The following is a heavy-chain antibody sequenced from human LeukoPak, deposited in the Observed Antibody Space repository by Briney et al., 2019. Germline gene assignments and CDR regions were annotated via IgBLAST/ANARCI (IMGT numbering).Heavy chain of an antibody. CDR2: TYYRSKWYN. J-gene: IGHJ6*03. CDR3: ARNWPTSIAARAHTDV. Sequence: SQTLSLTCAISGDSVSSNSAAWNWIRQSPSRGLEWLGRTYYRSKWYNDYAVSVKSRITINPDTSKNQFSLQLNSVTPEDTAVYYCARNWPTSIAARAHTDVWGKGTTVTVSS. D-gene: IGHD6-6*01. CDR1: GDSVSSNSAA. V-gene: IGHV6-1*01.